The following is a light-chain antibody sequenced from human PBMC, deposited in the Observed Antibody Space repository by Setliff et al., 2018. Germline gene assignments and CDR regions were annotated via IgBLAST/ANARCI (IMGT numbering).Light chain of an antibody. J-gene: IGLJ1*01. CDR2: EVT. V-gene: IGLV2-14*02. CDR1: SSDVGSYNL. CDR3: TSYTTSNSHV. Sequence: QSALTQPASVSGSPGQSITISCTGTSSDVGSYNLVSWYQQHPGKAPKLMIYEVTKRPSGVSNRFSGSKSGNTASLTISGLQAEDETDYCCTSYTTSNSHVFGTGTKVTVL.